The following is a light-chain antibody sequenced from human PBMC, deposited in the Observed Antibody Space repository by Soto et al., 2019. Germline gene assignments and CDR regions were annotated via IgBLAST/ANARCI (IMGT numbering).Light chain of an antibody. V-gene: IGKV3-15*01. Sequence: EIVLTQSPGTLSLSPGDRATLSCRASQSVSIYLAWYQQKPGQAPRLLIHGATTRATGIPARFSGSGSGTEFTLTISSLQSEDFAVYYCQQYNNWPRTFGQGTKVDIK. CDR2: GAT. CDR3: QQYNNWPRT. CDR1: QSVSIY. J-gene: IGKJ1*01.